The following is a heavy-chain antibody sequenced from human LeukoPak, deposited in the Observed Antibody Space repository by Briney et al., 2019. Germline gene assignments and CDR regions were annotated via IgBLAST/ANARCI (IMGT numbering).Heavy chain of an antibody. V-gene: IGHV3-7*01. CDR1: GFTFSSYW. J-gene: IGHJ4*02. Sequence: EGSLRLSCAASGFTFSSYWMSWVRQAPGKGLEWVANIKQDGSEKYYVDSVKGRFTISRDNAKNSLYLQMNSLRAEDTAVYYCAREGIAAAGIFDYWGQGTLVTVSS. CDR2: IKQDGSEK. D-gene: IGHD6-13*01. CDR3: AREGIAAAGIFDY.